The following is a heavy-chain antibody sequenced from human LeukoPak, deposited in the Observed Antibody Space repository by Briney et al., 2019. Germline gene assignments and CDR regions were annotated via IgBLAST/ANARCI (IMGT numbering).Heavy chain of an antibody. CDR3: ARELYSSGSNHDAFDI. CDR2: INPNSGGT. Sequence: ASVKVSCKASGYTFTGYYMHWVRQAPGQGLEWMGWINPNSGGTNYAQKFQGWVTMTRDTSISTAYMELSRLRSDDTAVYYCARELYSSGSNHDAFDIWGQGTMVTVSS. D-gene: IGHD6-19*01. V-gene: IGHV1-2*04. CDR1: GYTFTGYY. J-gene: IGHJ3*02.